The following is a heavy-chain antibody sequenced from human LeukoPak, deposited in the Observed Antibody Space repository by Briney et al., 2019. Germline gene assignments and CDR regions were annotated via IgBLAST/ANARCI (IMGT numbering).Heavy chain of an antibody. V-gene: IGHV3-21*01. CDR1: GFTFSSYS. Sequence: PGGSLRLSCAASGFTFSSYSMNWVRQAPGKGLEWVSSISSSSSYIYYADSVKGRFTISRDDAKNSLYLQMNSLRAEDTAVYYCARAPGLLWFGTERNPFDYWGQGTLVTVSS. CDR3: ARAPGLLWFGTERNPFDY. J-gene: IGHJ4*02. CDR2: ISSSSSYI. D-gene: IGHD3-10*01.